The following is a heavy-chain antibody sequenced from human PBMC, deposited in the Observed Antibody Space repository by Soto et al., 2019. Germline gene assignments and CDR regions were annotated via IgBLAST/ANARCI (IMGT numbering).Heavy chain of an antibody. D-gene: IGHD2-8*01. CDR1: ADNFTSYY. Sequence: VKADGKAPADNFTSYYIHWPRQAHGHGLELMGIINPNGGSTRFAQTFQGRITMTTDTSTSTVYIELRSLRSEDTAVYYSARSSGRVLGILIECSNWLASWGQVSRVAVSS. CDR3: ARSSGRVLGILIECSNWLAS. CDR2: INPNGGST. V-gene: IGHV1-46*01. J-gene: IGHJ5*01.